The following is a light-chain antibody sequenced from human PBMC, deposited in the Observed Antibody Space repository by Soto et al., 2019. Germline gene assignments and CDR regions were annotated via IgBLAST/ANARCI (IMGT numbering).Light chain of an antibody. CDR3: CSYAGSNTLA. CDR1: SSDVGGYNY. V-gene: IGLV2-14*01. Sequence: QSVLTQPASVSGSPGQSITISCTGTSSDVGGYNYVSWYQQHPGKAPKLMIYEVSNRPSGVSNRFSGSKSGNTASLTISGLQAEDEAFYYCCSYAGSNTLAFGGGTKVTVL. J-gene: IGLJ2*01. CDR2: EVS.